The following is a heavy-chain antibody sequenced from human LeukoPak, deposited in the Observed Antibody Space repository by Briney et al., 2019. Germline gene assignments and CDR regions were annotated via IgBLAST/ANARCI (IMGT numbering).Heavy chain of an antibody. V-gene: IGHV3-53*04. CDR3: ARESGGDYAY. J-gene: IGHJ4*02. CDR1: GFTVSSNY. Sequence: PGGSLRLSCAASGFTVSSNYMSWVRQAPGKGLEWVSVIYSGGSTYYADSVKGRSTISRHNSKNTLYLQVNSLRAEGTAVYYCARESGGDYAYWGQGTLVTVSS. D-gene: IGHD4-17*01. CDR2: IYSGGST.